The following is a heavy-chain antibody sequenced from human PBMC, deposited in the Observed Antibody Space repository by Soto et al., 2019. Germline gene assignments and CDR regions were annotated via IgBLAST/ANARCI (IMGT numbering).Heavy chain of an antibody. CDR3: ARSMEMATIRVSYYYYGMDV. CDR1: GGTFSSYA. V-gene: IGHV1-69*06. D-gene: IGHD5-12*01. CDR2: IIPIFGTA. Sequence: SVKVSCKASGGTFSSYAISWVRQAPGQGLEWMGGIIPIFGTANYAQKFQGRVTITADKSTSTAYMELSSLRSEDTAVYYCARSMEMATIRVSYYYYGMDVWGQGTTVTVSS. J-gene: IGHJ6*02.